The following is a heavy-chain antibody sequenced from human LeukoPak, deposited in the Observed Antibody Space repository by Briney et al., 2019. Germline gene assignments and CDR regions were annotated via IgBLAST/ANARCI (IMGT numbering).Heavy chain of an antibody. D-gene: IGHD6-19*01. J-gene: IGHJ1*01. Sequence: GGSLRLSCAASGFTFRSYGMNWVRQAPGRGLEWISFITNSGGTIYYADSVKGRFTISRDDAKNSLYLQMNSLRADDTAIYYCAKMGRYSSGWYAEYFQHWGQGTLVTVSS. CDR3: AKMGRYSSGWYAEYFQH. CDR1: GFTFRSYG. V-gene: IGHV3-48*03. CDR2: ITNSGGTI.